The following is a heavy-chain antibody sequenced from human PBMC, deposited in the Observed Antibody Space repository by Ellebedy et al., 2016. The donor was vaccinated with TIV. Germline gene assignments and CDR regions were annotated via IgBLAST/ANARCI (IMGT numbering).Heavy chain of an antibody. CDR2: ISGSGDGT. Sequence: GESLKISCAASGFTFSSYGMTWVRQAPGKGLEWVSGISGSGDGTYYADSVKGRFTISRDNSKNTLYLQMNSLRAEDTAVYYCARDRDGVFDYWGQGTLVTVSS. CDR1: GFTFSSYG. CDR3: ARDRDGVFDY. J-gene: IGHJ4*01. V-gene: IGHV3-23*01. D-gene: IGHD3-10*01.